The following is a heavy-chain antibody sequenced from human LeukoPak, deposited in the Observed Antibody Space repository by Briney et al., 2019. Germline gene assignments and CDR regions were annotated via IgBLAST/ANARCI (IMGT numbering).Heavy chain of an antibody. CDR3: ARADGSGSYYNGFYP. J-gene: IGHJ5*02. V-gene: IGHV3-20*01. Sequence: AGGSLRLSCAASGFTFDDYGMSWVRQAPGKGLEWVSGINWNGGSTGYADSVKGRFTISRDNAKNSLYLQMNSLRAEDTALYHCARADGSGSYYNGFYPWGQGTLVTVSS. D-gene: IGHD3-10*01. CDR1: GFTFDDYG. CDR2: INWNGGST.